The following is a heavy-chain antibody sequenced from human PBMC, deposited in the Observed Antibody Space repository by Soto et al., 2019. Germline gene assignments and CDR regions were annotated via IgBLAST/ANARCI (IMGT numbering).Heavy chain of an antibody. CDR3: ARRYCSGGRCSSTFDS. V-gene: IGHV4-34*02. CDR1: GGSFRGYY. CDR2: INRSGST. D-gene: IGHD2-15*01. J-gene: IGHJ4*02. Sequence: QVQLQQWGAGLLKPSETLSLTCAVYGGSFRGYYWSWLRQPPGKGLEWIGAINRSGSTNYNPSLKSRVTISADTSKNQFSRKLSSVTAADPAVYYCARRYCSGGRCSSTFDSWGQGNLVTVSS.